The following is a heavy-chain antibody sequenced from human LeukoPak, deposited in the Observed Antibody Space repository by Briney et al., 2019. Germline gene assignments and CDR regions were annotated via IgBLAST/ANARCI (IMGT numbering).Heavy chain of an antibody. CDR1: GYTFTTYY. CDR3: APSLALAGTEGVY. J-gene: IGHJ4*02. Sequence: ASVKVSCKASGYTFTTYYMHWVRQAPGQGLEWMGWINPNSGGTNYAQKFQGRVTMTRDTSISTTYMELSRLRSDDTAVYYCAPSLALAGTEGVYWGQGTLVTVSS. CDR2: INPNSGGT. D-gene: IGHD6-19*01. V-gene: IGHV1-2*02.